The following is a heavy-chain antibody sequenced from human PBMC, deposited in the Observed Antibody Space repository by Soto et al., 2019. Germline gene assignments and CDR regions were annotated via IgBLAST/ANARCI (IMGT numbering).Heavy chain of an antibody. V-gene: IGHV4-31*01. Sequence: SETLSLTCTVSGGSISSGGYYWSWIRQHPGKGLEWIGYIYYSGSTYYSPSFQGLVTISVDKSISTAYLQWNSLQASDTATYYCTKGAERTVQRFLDWVCGHWGQGTPVTV. D-gene: IGHD3-9*01. CDR2: IYYSGST. CDR1: GGSISSGGYY. J-gene: IGHJ4*02. CDR3: TKGAERTVQRFLDWVCGH.